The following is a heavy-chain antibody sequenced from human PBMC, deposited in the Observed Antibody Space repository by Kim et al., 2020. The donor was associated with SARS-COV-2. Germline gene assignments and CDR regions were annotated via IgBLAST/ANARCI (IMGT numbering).Heavy chain of an antibody. CDR1: GFTVSSNY. CDR2: IYSGGST. CDR3: ARDPYSSSWYGS. D-gene: IGHD6-13*01. J-gene: IGHJ5*02. Sequence: GGSLRLSCAASGFTVSSNYMSWVRQAPGKGLEWVSVIYSGGSTYYADSVKGRFTISRDNSKNTLYLQMNSLRAEDTAVYYCARDPYSSSWYGSWGQGTLVTVSS. V-gene: IGHV3-66*01.